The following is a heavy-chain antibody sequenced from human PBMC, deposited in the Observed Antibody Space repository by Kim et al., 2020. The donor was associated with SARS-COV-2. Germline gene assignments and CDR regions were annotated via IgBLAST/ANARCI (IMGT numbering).Heavy chain of an antibody. J-gene: IGHJ4*02. CDR3: ARAFPFDGTGYFSPFDY. CDR2: VNPSGHST. V-gene: IGHV1-46*01. D-gene: IGHD3-22*01. CDR1: GYTFTSYS. Sequence: ASVKVSCKASGYTFTSYSIHWVRQAPGQGLEWVGIVNPSGHSTSYAEKFQGRITLTRDTSTDTVYMELRSLRSEDTAVYYCARAFPFDGTGYFSPFDYWGEGGVVTVAS.